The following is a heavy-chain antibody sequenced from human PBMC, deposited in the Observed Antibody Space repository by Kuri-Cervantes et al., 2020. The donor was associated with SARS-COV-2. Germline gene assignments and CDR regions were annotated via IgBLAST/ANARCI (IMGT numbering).Heavy chain of an antibody. J-gene: IGHJ6*03. Sequence: SQTLSLTCAVSGYSISSGYYWSWIRQPPGKGLEWIGEINHSGSTNYNPSLKSRVTISVDTSKNQFSLKLSSVTAADTAVYYCARGKVELTYQLLYSHYYYHYMDVWGKGTTVTVSS. D-gene: IGHD2-2*02. V-gene: IGHV4-34*01. CDR3: ARGKVELTYQLLYSHYYYHYMDV. CDR2: INHSGST. CDR1: GYSISSGYY.